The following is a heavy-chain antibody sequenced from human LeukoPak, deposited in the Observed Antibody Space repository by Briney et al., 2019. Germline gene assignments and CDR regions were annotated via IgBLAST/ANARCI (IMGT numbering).Heavy chain of an antibody. CDR3: ARDSELMNDY. CDR2: ISSSGSTI. D-gene: IGHD3-10*01. J-gene: IGHJ4*02. V-gene: IGHV3-11*01. Sequence: LSLTCTVSGGSISSYYWSWIRQAPGKGLEWVSYISSSGSTIYYADSVKGRFTISRDNAKNSLYLQMNSLRAEDTAVYYCARDSELMNDYWGQGTLVTASS. CDR1: GGSISSYY.